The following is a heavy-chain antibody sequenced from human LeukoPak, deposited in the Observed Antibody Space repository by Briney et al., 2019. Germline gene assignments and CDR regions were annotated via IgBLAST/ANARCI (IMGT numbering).Heavy chain of an antibody. V-gene: IGHV4-39*07. CDR3: ARLERHSRKVDY. CDR2: IYYSGST. D-gene: IGHD6-13*01. Sequence: WIGSIYYSGSTYYNPSLKSRVTISVDTSKNQFSLKLSSVTAADTAVYYCARLERHSRKVDYWGQGTLVTVSS. J-gene: IGHJ4*02.